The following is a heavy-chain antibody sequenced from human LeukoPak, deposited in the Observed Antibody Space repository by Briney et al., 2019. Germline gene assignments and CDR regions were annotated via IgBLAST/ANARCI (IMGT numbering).Heavy chain of an antibody. CDR3: ARPSGFLEPDRGNWFDP. CDR1: GYSSTSYW. CDR2: IYPGDSDT. Sequence: GESLKISCKGSGYSSTSYWIGWVRQMPGKGLEWMGIIYPGDSDTRYSPSFQGQVTISADKSISTASLQWSSLKASGTAMYYCARPSGFLEPDRGNWFDPWGQGTLVTVSS. V-gene: IGHV5-51*01. D-gene: IGHD3-3*01. J-gene: IGHJ5*02.